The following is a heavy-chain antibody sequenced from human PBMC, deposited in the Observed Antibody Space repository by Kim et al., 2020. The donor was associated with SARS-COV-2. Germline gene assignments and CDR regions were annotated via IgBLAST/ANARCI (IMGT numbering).Heavy chain of an antibody. CDR2: INHSGST. CDR1: GGSFSGYY. CDR3: ARGGDCSSTSCSNWFDP. V-gene: IGHV4-34*01. Sequence: SETLSLTCAVYGGSFSGYYWSWIRQPPGKGLEWIGEINHSGSTNYNPSLKSRVTISVDTSKNQFSLKLSSVTAADTAVYYCARGGDCSSTSCSNWFDPWGQGTLVTVSS. D-gene: IGHD2-2*01. J-gene: IGHJ5*02.